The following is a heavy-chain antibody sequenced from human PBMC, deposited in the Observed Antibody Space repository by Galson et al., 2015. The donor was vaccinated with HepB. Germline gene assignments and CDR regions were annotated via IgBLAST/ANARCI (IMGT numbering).Heavy chain of an antibody. D-gene: IGHD2-15*01. CDR2: ISAYNGNT. CDR1: GYTFTSYG. CDR3: ARDIVVVVAATPWYYYGMDV. Sequence: SVKVSCKASGYTFTSYGISWVRQAPGQGLEWMGWISAYNGNTNYAQKLQGRVTMTTDTSTSTAYMELRSLRSDDTAVYYCARDIVVVVAATPWYYYGMDVWGQGTTVTVSS. J-gene: IGHJ6*02. V-gene: IGHV1-18*04.